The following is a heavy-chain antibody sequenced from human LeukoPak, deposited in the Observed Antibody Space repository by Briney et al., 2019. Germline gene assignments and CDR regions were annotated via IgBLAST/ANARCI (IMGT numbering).Heavy chain of an antibody. D-gene: IGHD6-13*01. J-gene: IGHJ4*02. V-gene: IGHV3-48*04. CDR1: GFTFSSFS. CDR3: ARGGIAAAGRAV. CDR2: ISSSSSAM. Sequence: GGSLRLSCAASGFTFSSFSMNWVRQAPGKGLEWVSYISSSSSAMYYADSVKGRFTISRDNAKNSLYLQMNSLRAEDTAVYYCARGGIAAAGRAVWGQGTLVTVSS.